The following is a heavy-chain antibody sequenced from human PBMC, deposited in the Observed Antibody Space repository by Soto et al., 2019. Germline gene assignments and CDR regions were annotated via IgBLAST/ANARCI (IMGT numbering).Heavy chain of an antibody. CDR2: IYSGGST. D-gene: IGHD3-16*01. CDR1: GFTVSSNY. J-gene: IGHJ3*02. V-gene: IGHV3-66*01. CDR3: ARFDYTRPLYAFDI. Sequence: PGGSLRLSCAASGFTVSSNYMSWVRQAPGKGLEWVSVIYSGGSTYYADSVKGRFTISRDNSKNTLYLQMNSLRAEDTAVYYCARFDYTRPLYAFDIWGQGTMVTVSS.